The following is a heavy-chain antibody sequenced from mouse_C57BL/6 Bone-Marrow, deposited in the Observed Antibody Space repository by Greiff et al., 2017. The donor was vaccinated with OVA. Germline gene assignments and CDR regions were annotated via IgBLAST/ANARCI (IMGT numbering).Heavy chain of an antibody. V-gene: IGHV5-6*01. CDR1: GFTFSSYG. Sequence: EVQVVESGGDLVKPGGSLKLSCAASGFTFSSYGMSWVRQTPDKRLEWVATISSGGSYTYYPDSVKGRFTISRDNAKNTLYLQMSSLKSEDTAMYYCARHGPYYYAMDYWGQGTSVTVSS. CDR2: ISSGGSYT. CDR3: ARHGPYYYAMDY. J-gene: IGHJ4*01.